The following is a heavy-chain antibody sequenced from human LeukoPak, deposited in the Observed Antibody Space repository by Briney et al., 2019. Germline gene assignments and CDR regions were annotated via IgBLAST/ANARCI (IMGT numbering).Heavy chain of an antibody. CDR3: ARGHSSGWYGGEFDP. CDR1: GYTFTSYG. D-gene: IGHD6-19*01. J-gene: IGHJ5*02. V-gene: IGHV1-18*01. Sequence: ASVKVSCKASGYTFTSYGISWVRQAPGQGLEWMGWISAYDGNTIYAQKLQGRVTMTTDTSTSTAYMELRSLRSDDTAVYYCARGHSSGWYGGEFDPWGQGTLVTVSS. CDR2: ISAYDGNT.